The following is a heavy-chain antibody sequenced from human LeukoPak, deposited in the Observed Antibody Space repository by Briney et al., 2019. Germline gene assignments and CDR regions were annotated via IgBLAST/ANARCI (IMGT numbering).Heavy chain of an antibody. D-gene: IGHD3-10*01. Sequence: SETLSLTCTVSGGSISSSSYYWGWIRQPPGKGLEWIGSIYYSGSTYYNPSLKSRVTISVDTSKNQFSLKLSSVTAADTAVYYCARQGGSGNAFDIWGQGTMVTVSS. CDR2: IYYSGST. CDR1: GGSISSSSYY. J-gene: IGHJ3*02. CDR3: ARQGGSGNAFDI. V-gene: IGHV4-39*01.